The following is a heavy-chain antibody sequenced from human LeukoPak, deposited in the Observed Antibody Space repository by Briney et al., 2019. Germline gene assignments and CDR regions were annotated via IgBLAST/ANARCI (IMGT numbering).Heavy chain of an antibody. CDR2: ISSSSSYI. J-gene: IGHJ4*02. D-gene: IGHD6-13*01. Sequence: GGSLRLSCAASGFTFSSYSMNWVRQAPGKGLEWVSSISSSSSYIYYADSVKGRFTISRDNAKNSLYLQTNSLRAEDTAVYYCARDRQQDYFDYWGQGTLVTVSS. V-gene: IGHV3-21*01. CDR1: GFTFSSYS. CDR3: ARDRQQDYFDY.